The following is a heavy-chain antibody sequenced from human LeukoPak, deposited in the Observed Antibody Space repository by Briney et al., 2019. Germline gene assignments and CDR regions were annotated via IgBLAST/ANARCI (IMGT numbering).Heavy chain of an antibody. J-gene: IGHJ6*03. CDR2: IYTSGST. V-gene: IGHV4-4*07. Sequence: SETLSLTCTVSGVSISSYYWSWIRQPAGKGLEWIGRIYTSGSTNYNPSLKSRVTMSVDTSKNQFSLKLSSVTAADTAVYYCARDSGWGLYGSGLPYYYYMDVWGKGTTVTVSS. D-gene: IGHD3-10*01. CDR1: GVSISSYY. CDR3: ARDSGWGLYGSGLPYYYYMDV.